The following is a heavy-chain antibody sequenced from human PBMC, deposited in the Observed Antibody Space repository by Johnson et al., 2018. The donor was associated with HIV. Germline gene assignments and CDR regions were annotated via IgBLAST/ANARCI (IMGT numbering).Heavy chain of an antibody. V-gene: IGHV3-48*04. Sequence: VQLVESGGGLVQPWGSLRLSCAASGFTFSSYAMSWVRQAPGKGLEWVSYISSSGSTIYYADSVKGRFTISRDNAKNSLYLQMNSLRAEDTAVYYCARDGLAGDAFDIWGQGTMVTVSS. J-gene: IGHJ3*02. D-gene: IGHD6-19*01. CDR3: ARDGLAGDAFDI. CDR2: ISSSGSTI. CDR1: GFTFSSYA.